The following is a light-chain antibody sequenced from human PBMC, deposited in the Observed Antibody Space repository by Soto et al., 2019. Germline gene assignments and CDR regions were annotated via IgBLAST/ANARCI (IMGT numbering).Light chain of an antibody. CDR3: QKYNNAPWT. CDR1: QGISNY. V-gene: IGKV1-27*01. CDR2: AAS. J-gene: IGKJ1*01. Sequence: DIQMTQSPSSLSASVGDRVTITCRASQGISNYLAWYQQKPGKVPKLLIYAASTLQSGVPSRFSGSGSGTDFTVTISSLQPEDVATYYCQKYNNAPWTFGQGTKVEIK.